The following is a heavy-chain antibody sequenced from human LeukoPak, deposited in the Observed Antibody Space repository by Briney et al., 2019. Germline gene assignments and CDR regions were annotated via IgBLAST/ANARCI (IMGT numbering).Heavy chain of an antibody. CDR3: ARAVGATNSIRFDP. V-gene: IGHV4-61*02. CDR2: VYTSGST. D-gene: IGHD1-26*01. Sequence: PSQTLSLTCTVSGGSITSDSYYWSWLRQADGKGLEWIGRVYTSGSTNYNPSLKSRVTISLDTSKNQFSLKLRSVTAADTAVYYCARAVGATNSIRFDPWGQGTLVTVSS. J-gene: IGHJ5*02. CDR1: GGSITSDSYY.